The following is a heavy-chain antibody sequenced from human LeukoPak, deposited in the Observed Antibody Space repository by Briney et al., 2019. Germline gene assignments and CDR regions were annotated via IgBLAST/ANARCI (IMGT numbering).Heavy chain of an antibody. J-gene: IGHJ4*02. D-gene: IGHD5-18*01. CDR2: IYYSGST. Sequence: SETLPLPCTVSGGSISSYHWSWIRQPPGKGLEWIGYIYYSGSTNYNPSLKSRVTISVDTSKNQFSLKLSSVTAADTAVYYCARVLGTARVPDFDYWGQETLVIVSS. CDR1: GGSISSYH. V-gene: IGHV4-59*01. CDR3: ARVLGTARVPDFDY.